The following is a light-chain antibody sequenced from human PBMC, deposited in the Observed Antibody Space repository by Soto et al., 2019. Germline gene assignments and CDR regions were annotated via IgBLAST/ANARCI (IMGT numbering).Light chain of an antibody. CDR3: SSYAGTYTYV. CDR2: DVS. Sequence: QSALTQPRSVSGSPGQSVTISCTGTSSDVGGFNYVSWFQQHPGKAPKLMIYDVSKRPSGVPNRFSGSKSGNTASLTISGLQADDEADYYCSSYAGTYTYVFGTGTKVTVL. V-gene: IGLV2-11*01. J-gene: IGLJ1*01. CDR1: SSDVGGFNY.